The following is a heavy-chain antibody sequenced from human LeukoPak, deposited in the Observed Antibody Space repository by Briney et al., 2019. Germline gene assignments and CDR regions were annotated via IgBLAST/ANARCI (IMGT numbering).Heavy chain of an antibody. V-gene: IGHV4-38-2*02. CDR2: IYHSGST. D-gene: IGHD3-9*01. CDR1: GYSISSGYY. Sequence: PSETLSLTCTVSGYSISSGYYWGWIRQPPGKGLEWIGSIYHSGSTYYNPSLKSRVSISVDTSKNQFSLKLSSVTAADTAVYYCARGSQPRYFDWLPANDAFDIWGQGTMVTVSS. J-gene: IGHJ3*02. CDR3: ARGSQPRYFDWLPANDAFDI.